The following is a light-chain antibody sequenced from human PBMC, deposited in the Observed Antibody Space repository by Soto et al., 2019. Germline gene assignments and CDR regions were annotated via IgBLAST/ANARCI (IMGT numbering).Light chain of an antibody. Sequence: DIQMTQSPSTLSASVGDRVTITCRASQSMSNWLAWYQQKPGKVPKLLIYKASSLLSGVPSRFSGSGSGTEFTLSISSLQPDDFATYYCQQYNNYSLTFGGGTKVDIK. CDR3: QQYNNYSLT. V-gene: IGKV1-5*03. CDR1: QSMSNW. J-gene: IGKJ4*01. CDR2: KAS.